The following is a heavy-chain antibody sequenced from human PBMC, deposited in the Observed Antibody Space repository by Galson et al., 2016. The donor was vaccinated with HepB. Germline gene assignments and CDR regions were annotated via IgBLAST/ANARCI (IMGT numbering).Heavy chain of an antibody. V-gene: IGHV3-30*03. CDR2: ISYGGNKK. Sequence: SLRLSCAGYGFAFSIYGIHWVRQAPGKGLEWVAVISYGGNKKYYADSVKGRFTISRDNSKNMVYLDMNSLRAEDTAVYYCARDKYSDYDTYYYGMDVWGQGTTVTVSS. CDR3: ARDKYSDYDTYYYGMDV. CDR1: GFAFSIYG. D-gene: IGHD5-12*01. J-gene: IGHJ6*02.